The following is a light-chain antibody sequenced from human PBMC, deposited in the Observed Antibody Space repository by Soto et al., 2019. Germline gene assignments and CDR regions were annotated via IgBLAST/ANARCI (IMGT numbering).Light chain of an antibody. J-gene: IGKJ2*01. V-gene: IGKV3-15*01. CDR1: QGVSSK. CDR3: QQYNNWPQT. CDR2: DAF. Sequence: EVVMTQSPATLSVSPGERSTLSFRASQGVSSKLAWFQQKPGQSPRLLIFDAFTRATGIPARFSGSGSGTDFTLTISSLQSEDFAVYYCQQYNNWPQTFGQGTKVDIK.